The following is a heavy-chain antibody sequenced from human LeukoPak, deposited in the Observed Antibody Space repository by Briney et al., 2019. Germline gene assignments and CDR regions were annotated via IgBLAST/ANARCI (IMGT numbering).Heavy chain of an antibody. Sequence: RRGASLNFSSKAPDYCFTCYWIGGLRQMPRKGQEWMWMNYHSESDTRYSPSFQGQVTISSDKSIGTAYLQWSSLKASDTAMYYCARPRDYGGNSILWAFDIWGQGTMVTVSS. CDR2: NYHSESDT. D-gene: IGHD4-23*01. CDR3: ARPRDYGGNSILWAFDI. V-gene: IGHV5-51*01. CDR1: DYCFTCYW. J-gene: IGHJ3*02.